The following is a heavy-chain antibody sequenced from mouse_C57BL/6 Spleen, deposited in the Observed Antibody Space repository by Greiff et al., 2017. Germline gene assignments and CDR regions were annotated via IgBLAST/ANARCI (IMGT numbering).Heavy chain of an antibody. Sequence: EVQLQQSGPELVKPGASVKISCKASGYTFTDYYMNWVKQSHGKSLEWIGDINPNNGGTSYNQKFKGKATLTVDKSSSTAYMELRSLTSEDSAVYYCARGWEEGYWGQGTTLTVSS. CDR1: GYTFTDYY. D-gene: IGHD4-1*01. CDR3: ARGWEEGY. V-gene: IGHV1-26*01. CDR2: INPNNGGT. J-gene: IGHJ2*01.